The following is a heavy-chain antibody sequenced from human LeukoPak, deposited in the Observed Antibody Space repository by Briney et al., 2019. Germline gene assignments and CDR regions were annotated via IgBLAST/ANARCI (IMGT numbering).Heavy chain of an antibody. D-gene: IGHD6-19*01. Sequence: PGGSLRLSCVASGFTFSSYAMHWVRQAPGKGLEWVAVISYDGSNKYYADSVKGRFTISRDNSKNTLYLQMNSLRAEDTAVYYCARASSGWDWGQGTLVTVSS. CDR3: ARASSGWD. J-gene: IGHJ4*02. V-gene: IGHV3-30*04. CDR2: ISYDGSNK. CDR1: GFTFSSYA.